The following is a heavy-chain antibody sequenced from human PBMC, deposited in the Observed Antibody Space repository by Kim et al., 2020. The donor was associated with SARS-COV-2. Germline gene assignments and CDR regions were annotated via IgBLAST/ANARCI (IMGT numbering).Heavy chain of an antibody. CDR1: GYTFTSYA. D-gene: IGHD2-2*02. CDR3: ARDLVVPAAIGDAFDI. Sequence: ASVKVSCKASGYTFTSYAMHWVRQAPGQRLEWMGWINAGNGNTKYSQKFQGRVTITRDTSASTAYMELSSRRSEDTAVYYCARDLVVPAAIGDAFDIWGQGTMVTVSS. CDR2: INAGNGNT. V-gene: IGHV1-3*01. J-gene: IGHJ3*02.